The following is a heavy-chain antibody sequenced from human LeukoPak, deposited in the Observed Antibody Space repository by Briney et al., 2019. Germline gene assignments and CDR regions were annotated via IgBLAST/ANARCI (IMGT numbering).Heavy chain of an antibody. CDR1: GFTFSSYA. CDR2: VSGSGGST. V-gene: IGHV3-23*01. D-gene: IGHD5-12*01. CDR3: AKDLDIVATITGN. J-gene: IGHJ4*02. Sequence: GGSLRLSCAASGFTFSSYAMSWVRQAPGKGLEWVSGVSGSGGSTYYADSVKGRFTISRDNPKNTLYLQMNSLRAEDTAVYYCAKDLDIVATITGNWGQGTLVTVSS.